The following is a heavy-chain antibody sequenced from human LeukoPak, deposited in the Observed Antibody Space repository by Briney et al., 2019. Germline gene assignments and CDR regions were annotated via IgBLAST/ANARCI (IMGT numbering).Heavy chain of an antibody. J-gene: IGHJ4*02. Sequence: ASVKVSCKASGYTFSSYAINWVRQAPGQGLEWMGWISADNGNTNDAQKFQGRVTMTTDTSTSTAYMELRSLRSDDTAVYYCAGWGLVDYWGQGTLVTVSS. CDR2: ISADNGNT. D-gene: IGHD2-21*01. CDR3: AGWGLVDY. V-gene: IGHV1-18*01. CDR1: GYTFSSYA.